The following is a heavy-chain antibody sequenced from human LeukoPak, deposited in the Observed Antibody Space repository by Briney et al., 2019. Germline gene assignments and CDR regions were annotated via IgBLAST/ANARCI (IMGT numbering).Heavy chain of an antibody. D-gene: IGHD3-3*01. CDR3: ARGPHERFHANLYYMDV. Sequence: GASVKVSCKVSGYTLTELSMHWVRQAPGKGLEWMGGFDPEDGETIYAQKFQGRVTMTEDTSTDTAYMELSSLRSEDTAVYYCARGPHERFHANLYYMDVWGKGTTVTVSS. CDR2: FDPEDGET. J-gene: IGHJ6*03. V-gene: IGHV1-24*01. CDR1: GYTLTELS.